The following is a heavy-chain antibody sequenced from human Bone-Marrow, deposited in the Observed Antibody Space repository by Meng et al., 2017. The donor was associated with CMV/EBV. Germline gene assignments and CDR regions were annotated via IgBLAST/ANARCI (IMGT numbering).Heavy chain of an antibody. J-gene: IGHJ5*02. CDR2: IYYSGST. CDR3: ARDMGSSGYYGNNWFDP. Sequence: QVQLQESGPGLVKPSQTLSLTCTFSGGSISSGDYYWSWIRQPPGKGLEWIGYIYYSGSTYYNPSLKSRVTISVDTSKNQFSLKLSSVTAADTAVYYCARDMGSSGYYGNNWFDPWGQGTLVTVS. D-gene: IGHD3-22*01. CDR1: GGSISSGDYY. V-gene: IGHV4-30-4*08.